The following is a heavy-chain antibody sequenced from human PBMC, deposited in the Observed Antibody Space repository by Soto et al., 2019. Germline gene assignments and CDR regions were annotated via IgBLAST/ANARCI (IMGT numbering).Heavy chain of an antibody. CDR2: TYYRSKWYN. V-gene: IGHV6-1*01. D-gene: IGHD4-17*01. Sequence: PSQTLSLTCAISGDSVSSNSAAWNWIRHSPSRGLEWLGRTYYRSKWYNDYAVSVKSRITINPDTSKNQFSLQLNSVPPEDTAVYYCAIDSPGYGDYVLFDYWGQGTLVTVPQ. J-gene: IGHJ4*02. CDR1: GDSVSSNSAA. CDR3: AIDSPGYGDYVLFDY.